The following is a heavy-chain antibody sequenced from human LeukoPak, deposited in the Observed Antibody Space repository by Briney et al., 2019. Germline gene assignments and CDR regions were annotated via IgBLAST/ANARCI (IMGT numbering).Heavy chain of an antibody. Sequence: PSETLSLTCAVYGGSFSGYYWSWIRQPPGKGLEWIGSIYYSGSTYYNPSLKSRVTISVDTSKNQFSLKLSSVTAADTAVYYCASGLVVVPAAISSVDYWGQGTLVTVSS. J-gene: IGHJ4*02. V-gene: IGHV4-34*01. CDR2: IYYSGST. CDR3: ASGLVVVPAAISSVDY. CDR1: GGSFSGYY. D-gene: IGHD2-2*02.